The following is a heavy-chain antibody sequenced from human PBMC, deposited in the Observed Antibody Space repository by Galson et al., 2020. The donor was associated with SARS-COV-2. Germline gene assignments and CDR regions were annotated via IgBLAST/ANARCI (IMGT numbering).Heavy chain of an antibody. D-gene: IGHD6-13*01. CDR1: GGSISSSSYY. CDR3: ARAPSSWTNYYYYYGMDV. J-gene: IGHJ6*02. V-gene: IGHV4-39*07. CDR2: IYYSGST. Sequence: ASETLSLTCTVSGGSISSSSYYWGWIRQPPGKGLEWIGSIYYSGSTYYNPSLTSRVTISVDTSKNQFSLKLSSVTAADTAVYYCARAPSSWTNYYYYYGMDVWGQGTTVTVSS.